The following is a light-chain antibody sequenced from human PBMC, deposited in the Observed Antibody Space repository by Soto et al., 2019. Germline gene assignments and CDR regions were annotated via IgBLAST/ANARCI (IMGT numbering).Light chain of an antibody. CDR3: QQYNNWLT. J-gene: IGKJ4*01. CDR2: NAS. V-gene: IGKV3-15*01. Sequence: EIGMTQSPSTLSVSPGERATLSCRASESVSSNLAWYQQKPGQAPRLLIYNASTRDTGIPARFSGSGSGTEFTLTISSLQSEDFALYYCQQYNNWLTFGGGTKVEIK. CDR1: ESVSSN.